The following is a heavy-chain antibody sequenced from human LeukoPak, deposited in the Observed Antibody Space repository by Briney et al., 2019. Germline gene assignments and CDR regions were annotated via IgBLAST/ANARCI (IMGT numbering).Heavy chain of an antibody. CDR1: GYTFTSYD. Sequence: ASVKVSCKASGYTFTSYDFNWVRQATGQRPEWMGWMSPNSGDTGYAQKFQDRVTMTRNTSISTAYMELSSLRSDDTAVYYCARRVAKYYFDYWGQGTLVTVSS. CDR3: ARRVAKYYFDY. CDR2: MSPNSGDT. V-gene: IGHV1-8*01. J-gene: IGHJ4*02. D-gene: IGHD5-12*01.